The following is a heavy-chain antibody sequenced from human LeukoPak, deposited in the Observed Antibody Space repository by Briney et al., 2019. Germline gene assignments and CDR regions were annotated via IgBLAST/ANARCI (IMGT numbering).Heavy chain of an antibody. CDR1: GFTVSSNY. D-gene: IGHD3-3*01. CDR2: IYSGGST. Sequence: GGSLRLSCAASGFTVSSNYMSWVRQVPGKGLEWVSVIYSGGSTYYADSVKGRFTISRDNSKNTLYLQMNSLRAEDTAVYYCARAYRDFWSGYYANYFDYWGQGTLVTVSS. J-gene: IGHJ4*02. CDR3: ARAYRDFWSGYYANYFDY. V-gene: IGHV3-66*01.